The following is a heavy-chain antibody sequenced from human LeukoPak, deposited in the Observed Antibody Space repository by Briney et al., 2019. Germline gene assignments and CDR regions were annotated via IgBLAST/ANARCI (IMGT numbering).Heavy chain of an antibody. V-gene: IGHV3-53*01. CDR3: AKDRRIVGANPLDY. Sequence: GGSLRLSCAASGFTFSNAWMSWVRQAPGKGLEWVSVIYSGGSTYYADSVKGRFTISRDNSKNTLYLQMNSLRAEDTAVYYCAKDRRIVGANPLDYWGQGTLVTVSS. D-gene: IGHD1-26*01. CDR1: GFTFSNAW. J-gene: IGHJ4*02. CDR2: IYSGGST.